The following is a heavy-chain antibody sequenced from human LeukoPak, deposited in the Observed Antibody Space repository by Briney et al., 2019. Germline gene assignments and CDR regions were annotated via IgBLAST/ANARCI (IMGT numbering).Heavy chain of an antibody. Sequence: QVQLVESGGGVVQPGRSLRLSCAASGFTFSSYGMHWVRQAPGKGLEWVAVISYDGSNKYYADSVKGRFTVPGDNSKNTLYLKMSSWRAKDTAVFYCAKEAYKFGSGYRTFDYWGQGTLVTVS. J-gene: IGHJ4*02. CDR2: ISYDGSNK. V-gene: IGHV3-30*18. CDR1: GFTFSSYG. CDR3: AKEAYKFGSGYRTFDY. D-gene: IGHD3-3*01.